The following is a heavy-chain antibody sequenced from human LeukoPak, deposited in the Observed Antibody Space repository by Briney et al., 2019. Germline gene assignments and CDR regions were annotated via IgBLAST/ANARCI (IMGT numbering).Heavy chain of an antibody. V-gene: IGHV1-18*01. CDR2: ISAYNGNT. Sequence: GASVKVSCKASGYTFTSYGISWVRQAPGQGLEWMGWISAYNGNTNYAQKLQGRVTMTTDTSTSTAYMELRSLRSDDTAVYYCARDAAAAGPDPFDYWGQGTLVTVSS. CDR3: ARDAAAAGPDPFDY. J-gene: IGHJ4*02. CDR1: GYTFTSYG. D-gene: IGHD6-13*01.